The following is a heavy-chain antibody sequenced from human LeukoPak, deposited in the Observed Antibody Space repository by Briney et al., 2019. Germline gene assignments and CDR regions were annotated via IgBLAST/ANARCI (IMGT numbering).Heavy chain of an antibody. J-gene: IGHJ4*02. CDR2: IYSGGST. CDR3: ARDRVTGPPFDY. V-gene: IGHV3-53*01. CDR1: EFTFSSNY. D-gene: IGHD2-21*02. Sequence: GGSLRLSCAASEFTFSSNYMNWVRQAPGKGLEWVSVIYSGGSTYNADSVEGRFTISRDNAKNSLYLQMNSLRAEDTAVYYCARDRVTGPPFDYWGQGTLVTVSS.